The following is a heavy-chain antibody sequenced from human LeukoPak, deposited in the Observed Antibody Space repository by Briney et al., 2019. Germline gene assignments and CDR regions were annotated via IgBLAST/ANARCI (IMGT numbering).Heavy chain of an antibody. J-gene: IGHJ4*02. V-gene: IGHV4-59*08. CDR3: ARHSTASGYLNYFDY. CDR2: IYYSGST. CDR1: GGSISSYC. D-gene: IGHD1-1*01. Sequence: SETLSLTCTVSGGSISSYCWSWIRQPPGKGLEWIGYIYYSGSTNYNPSLKSRVTISVDTSKNQFSLKLSSVTAADTAVYYCARHSTASGYLNYFDYWGQGTLVTVSS.